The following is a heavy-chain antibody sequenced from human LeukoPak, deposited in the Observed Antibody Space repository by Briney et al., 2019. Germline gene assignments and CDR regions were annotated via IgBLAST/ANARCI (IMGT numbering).Heavy chain of an antibody. V-gene: IGHV4-34*01. Sequence: SETLSLTCAVYGGSFSGYYWSWIRQPPGKGLEWIGSIYYSGSTYYNPSLKSRVTISVDTSKNQFSLKLSSVTAADTAVYYCARDGNSGSAPGFDYWGQGTLVTVSS. D-gene: IGHD1-26*01. J-gene: IGHJ4*02. CDR2: IYYSGST. CDR1: GGSFSGYY. CDR3: ARDGNSGSAPGFDY.